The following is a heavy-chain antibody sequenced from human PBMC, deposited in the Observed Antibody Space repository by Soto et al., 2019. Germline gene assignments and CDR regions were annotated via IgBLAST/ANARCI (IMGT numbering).Heavy chain of an antibody. D-gene: IGHD3-22*01. Sequence: EVHLLESGGALVQPGGSLTLSCAASGFSFSDYAMSWVRQAPGKGLEWVSSISRTGDSAYYADSVKGRFAISRDRSKKRLSLQMNSLRVEDTAVDYCAKGPDGSGYYHNWFDSWGQGTLSTVSS. CDR1: GFSFSDYA. V-gene: IGHV3-23*01. J-gene: IGHJ5*01. CDR3: AKGPDGSGYYHNWFDS. CDR2: ISRTGDSA.